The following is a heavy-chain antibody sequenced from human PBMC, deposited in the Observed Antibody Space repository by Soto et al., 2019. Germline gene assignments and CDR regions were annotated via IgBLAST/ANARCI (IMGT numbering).Heavy chain of an antibody. CDR2: ISYDGSDK. J-gene: IGHJ5*01. D-gene: IGHD2-15*01. CDR3: AKDRVVRMILRPPGWFDY. Sequence: GGSLRLSCATSGFPFNSYGMHWVRQAPGKGLEWVAVISYDGSDKYYADSVKGRFTISRHNSKNTLYLQMNSLRVEDTAVYYCAKDRVVRMILRPPGWFDYWGQGTRVTVSS. CDR1: GFPFNSYG. V-gene: IGHV3-30*18.